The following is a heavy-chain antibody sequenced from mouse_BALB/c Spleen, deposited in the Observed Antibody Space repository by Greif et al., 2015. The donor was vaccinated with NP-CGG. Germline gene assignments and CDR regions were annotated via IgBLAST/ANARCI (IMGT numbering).Heavy chain of an antibody. Sequence: VKLVESGPGLVAPSQSLSITCTVSGFSLTSYGVHWVRQPPGKGLEWLGVIWAGGSTNYNSALMSRLSISKDNSKSXVFLKMNSLQTDDAAMYYCARGKYGNSFYYAMDYWGQGTSVTASS. D-gene: IGHD2-10*02. J-gene: IGHJ4*01. V-gene: IGHV2-9*02. CDR3: ARGKYGNSFYYAMDY. CDR1: GFSLTSYG. CDR2: IWAGGST.